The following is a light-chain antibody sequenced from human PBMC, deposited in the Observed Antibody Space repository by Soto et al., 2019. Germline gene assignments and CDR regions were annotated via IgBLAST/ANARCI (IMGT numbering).Light chain of an antibody. J-gene: IGLJ2*01. CDR3: QSYDSSLSVV. CDR2: GKN. CDR1: SSNIGAGYD. Sequence: QSVLTQPPSVSGAPGQRVTISCTGSSSNIGAGYDVHWYQQLPGTAPKLLIYGKNNRPSGVPDRFSGSKSGTSASLAITGLQAEDEADYYCQSYDSSLSVVFGGGTQLTVL. V-gene: IGLV1-40*01.